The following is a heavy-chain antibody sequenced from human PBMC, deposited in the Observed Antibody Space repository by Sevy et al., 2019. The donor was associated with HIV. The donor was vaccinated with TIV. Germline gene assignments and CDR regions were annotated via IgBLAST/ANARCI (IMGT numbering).Heavy chain of an antibody. CDR1: GFTFSDYY. V-gene: IGHV3-11*01. Sequence: GGSLRLSCAASGFTFSDYYMSWIHQAPGKGLEWVSYISSSGSTIYYADSVKGRFTISRDNAKNSLYLQMNSLRAEDTAVYYCAREIVLMVYAIGFYDYWGQGTLVTVSS. CDR3: AREIVLMVYAIGFYDY. CDR2: ISSSGSTI. J-gene: IGHJ4*02. D-gene: IGHD2-8*01.